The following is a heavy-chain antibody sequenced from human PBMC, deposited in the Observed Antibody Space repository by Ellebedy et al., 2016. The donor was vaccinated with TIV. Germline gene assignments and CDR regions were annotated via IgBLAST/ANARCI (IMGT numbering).Heavy chain of an antibody. Sequence: GESLKISCAASGFTFNSYGMHWVRQAPGKGLEWVAVISYDGSNKYYADSVKVRFTISRDISKNTLYLQMNSLRAEDTAVYYCAKDGGSGVWGSYRYYDYWGQGTLVTVSS. CDR3: AKDGGSGVWGSYRYYDY. V-gene: IGHV3-30*18. J-gene: IGHJ4*02. CDR1: GFTFNSYG. CDR2: ISYDGSNK. D-gene: IGHD3-16*02.